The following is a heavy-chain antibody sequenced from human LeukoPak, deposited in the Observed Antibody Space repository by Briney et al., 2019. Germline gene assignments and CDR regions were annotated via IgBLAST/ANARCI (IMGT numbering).Heavy chain of an antibody. D-gene: IGHD1-26*01. CDR3: ARVLVGATEDY. Sequence: SETLSLTCTVSGGSISSSSYYWGWIRQPPGKGLEWIGSIYHSGSTYYNPSLKSRVTISVDTSKNQFSLKLSSVTAADTAVYYCARVLVGATEDYWGQGTLVTVSS. V-gene: IGHV4-39*07. J-gene: IGHJ4*02. CDR2: IYHSGST. CDR1: GGSISSSSYY.